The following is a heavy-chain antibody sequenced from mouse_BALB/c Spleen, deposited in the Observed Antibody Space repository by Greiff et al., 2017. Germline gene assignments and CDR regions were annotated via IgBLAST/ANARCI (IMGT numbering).Heavy chain of an antibody. CDR2: ISYSGST. CDR3: ATYYYGYGAMDY. D-gene: IGHD1-2*01. J-gene: IGHJ4*01. V-gene: IGHV3-2*02. Sequence: EVMLVESGPGLVKPSQSLSLTCTVTGYSITSDYAWNWIRQFPGNKLEWMGYISYSGSTSYNPSLKSRISITRDTSKNQFFLQLNSVTTEDTATYYCATYYYGYGAMDYWGQGTSVTVSS. CDR1: GYSITSDYA.